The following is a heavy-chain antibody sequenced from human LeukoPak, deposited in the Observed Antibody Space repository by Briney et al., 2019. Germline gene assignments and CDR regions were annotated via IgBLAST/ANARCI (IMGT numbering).Heavy chain of an antibody. D-gene: IGHD7-27*01. Sequence: GGSLRLSCAASGFTFSSYGMHWVRQPLGGGPEWLSGINQNGDKTYYVDSVKGRFTISRDNSKNMLFLQINSLRVEDTAVYYCAKDKHNWGSDYWGQGTLVTVSS. CDR1: GFTFSSYG. V-gene: IGHV3-23*01. J-gene: IGHJ4*02. CDR3: AKDKHNWGSDY. CDR2: INQNGDKT.